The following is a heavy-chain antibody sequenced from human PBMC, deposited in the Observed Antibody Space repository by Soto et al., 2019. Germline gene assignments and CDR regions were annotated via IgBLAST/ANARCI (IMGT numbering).Heavy chain of an antibody. D-gene: IGHD2-8*01. Sequence: QVQLVQSGAEEKKPGASVKVSCKASGYTFTSYAMHWVRQAPGQRLEWMGWINAGNGNTKYSQKFQGRVTITRDTSASTAYMELSSLRSEDTAVYSCARAPSWCYSDLWGRGTLVTVSS. V-gene: IGHV1-3*05. CDR2: INAGNGNT. CDR3: ARAPSWCYSDL. J-gene: IGHJ2*01. CDR1: GYTFTSYA.